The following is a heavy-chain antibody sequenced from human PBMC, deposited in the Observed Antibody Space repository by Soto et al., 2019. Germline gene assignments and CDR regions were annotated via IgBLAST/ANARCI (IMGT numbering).Heavy chain of an antibody. CDR1: GFSFSSYW. CDR2: IKQDGSEK. J-gene: IGHJ3*02. V-gene: IGHV3-7*03. Sequence: PGGSLRLSCAASGFSFSSYWMSWVRQAPGKGLEWVANIKQDGSEKYYVDSVKGRFTISRDNAKNSLYLQMNSLRAEDTAVYYCARDLYYYDRSGYLESRGAFDIWGQGTMVTVSS. D-gene: IGHD3-22*01. CDR3: ARDLYYYDRSGYLESRGAFDI.